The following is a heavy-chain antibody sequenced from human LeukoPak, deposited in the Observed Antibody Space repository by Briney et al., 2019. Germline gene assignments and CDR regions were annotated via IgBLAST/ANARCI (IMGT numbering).Heavy chain of an antibody. Sequence: SETLSLTCAVYGGSFSGYYWSWIRQPPGKGLEWIGEINHSGSTNYNPSLKSRVTISVDTSKNQFSLKLSSVTAADTAVYYCARGPRGYSYGRANSTFDYWGQGTLVTVSS. CDR2: INHSGST. CDR3: ARGPRGYSYGRANSTFDY. V-gene: IGHV4-34*01. J-gene: IGHJ4*02. CDR1: GGSFSGYY. D-gene: IGHD5-18*01.